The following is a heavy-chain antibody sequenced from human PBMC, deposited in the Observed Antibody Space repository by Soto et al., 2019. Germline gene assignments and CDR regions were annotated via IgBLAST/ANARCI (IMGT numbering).Heavy chain of an antibody. CDR2: IWYDGSNK. V-gene: IGHV3-33*01. D-gene: IGHD4-17*01. CDR3: AREEPSGDYREGPTGY. Sequence: QVQLVESGGGVVQPGRSLRLSCAASGFTFSSYGMHWVRQAPGKGLEWVAVIWYDGSNKYYADSVKGRFTISRDNSKNTLYLQMNSLRAEDTAVYYCAREEPSGDYREGPTGYWGQGTLVTVSS. J-gene: IGHJ4*02. CDR1: GFTFSSYG.